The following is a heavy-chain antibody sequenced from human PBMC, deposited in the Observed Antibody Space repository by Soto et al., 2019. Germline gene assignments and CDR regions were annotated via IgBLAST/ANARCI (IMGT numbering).Heavy chain of an antibody. V-gene: IGHV3-33*01. J-gene: IGHJ6*02. CDR2: ILNDGSNR. CDR1: GFTFSNYG. D-gene: IGHD3-10*01. CDR3: ARDDEYSGNGMDV. Sequence: QVQLMESGGGVVQPGRSLRLSCAASGFTFSNYGMHWVRQAPGKGLEWVAVILNDGSNRYHADSVKDRFTISRDNSKNMLYLQMNSLRAEDTAVYYCARDDEYSGNGMDVWGQGTTVTVS.